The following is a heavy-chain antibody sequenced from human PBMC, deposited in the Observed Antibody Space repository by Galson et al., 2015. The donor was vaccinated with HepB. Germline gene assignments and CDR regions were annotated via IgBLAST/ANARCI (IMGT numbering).Heavy chain of an antibody. V-gene: IGHV5-51*01. D-gene: IGHD2-15*01. Sequence: QSGAEVKKPGESLKISCKGSGYSFTSYWIGWVRQMPGKGLEWMGIIYPGDSDTRYSPSFQGQVTISADKSISTAYLQWSSLKASDTAMYYCARYPRRGYCSGGSCPDAFDIWGQGTMVTVSS. CDR2: IYPGDSDT. CDR1: GYSFTSYW. CDR3: ARYPRRGYCSGGSCPDAFDI. J-gene: IGHJ3*02.